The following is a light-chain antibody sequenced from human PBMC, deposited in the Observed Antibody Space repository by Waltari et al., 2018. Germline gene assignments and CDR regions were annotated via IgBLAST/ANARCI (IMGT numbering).Light chain of an antibody. J-gene: IGLJ3*02. V-gene: IGLV2-14*02. Sequence: YQQDPVKAPKLMVDDGIERPSGFSKRLSGSQSGNTASRTISGLQADDEADYYRNSYAGSSPWVVGGGTKLTVL. CDR2: DGI. CDR3: NSYAGSSPWV.